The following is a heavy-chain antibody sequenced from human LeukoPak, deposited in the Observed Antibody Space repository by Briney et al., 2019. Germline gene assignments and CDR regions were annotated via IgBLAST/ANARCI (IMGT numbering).Heavy chain of an antibody. D-gene: IGHD3-10*01. CDR3: AAPLWFGELPIAFDI. Sequence: ASVKVSCKASGYTFTGYYMHWVRQAPGQGPEWMGWINAGNGNTKYSQKFQGRVTITRDTSASTAYMELSSLRSEDTAVYYCAAPLWFGELPIAFDIWGQGTMVTVSS. CDR1: GYTFTGYY. CDR2: INAGNGNT. J-gene: IGHJ3*02. V-gene: IGHV1-3*01.